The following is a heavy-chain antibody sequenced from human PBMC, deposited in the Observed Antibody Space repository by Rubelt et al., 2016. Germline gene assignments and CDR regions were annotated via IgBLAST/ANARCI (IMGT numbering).Heavy chain of an antibody. D-gene: IGHD1-26*01. CDR2: ISYDGSNK. Sequence: QVQLVESGGGVVQPGRSLRLSCAASGFTFSSYAMHWVRQAPGKGLEWVAVISYDGSNKYYADSWKGRFTISRDNSKNTLYLQMNSLRAEDTAVYYCAKDRVGATIVPDYWGQGTLVTVSS. V-gene: IGHV3-30*04. CDR1: GFTFSSYA. CDR3: AKDRVGATIVPDY. J-gene: IGHJ4*02.